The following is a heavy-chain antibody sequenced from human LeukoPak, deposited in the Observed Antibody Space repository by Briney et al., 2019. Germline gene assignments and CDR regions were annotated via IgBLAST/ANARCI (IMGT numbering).Heavy chain of an antibody. CDR2: IHTGNGNT. D-gene: IGHD3-3*01. J-gene: IGHJ6*03. V-gene: IGHV1-3*04. CDR1: GYTFTNYA. CDR3: ASGGGPRQTDFWRNYYMDV. Sequence: GASVTVTCNASGYTFTNYAMLWVRQAPGQRLEWMGWIHTGNGNTKYSQNFRGRVTITRNTSISTAYMELSSLRSEDTAVYYCASGGGPRQTDFWRNYYMDVWGKGTTVTVSS.